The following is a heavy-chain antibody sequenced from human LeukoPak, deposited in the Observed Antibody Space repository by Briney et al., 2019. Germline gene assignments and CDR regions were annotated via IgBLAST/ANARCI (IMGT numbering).Heavy chain of an antibody. D-gene: IGHD5-18*01. CDR2: IKLDGSEK. Sequence: GGSLTLSCAVSGYIFSSYWMRCPRHATGQGLAWVAYIKLDGSEKYYVGSVSGRFTISRDNAKNSLYLQMNSLRAEDTAVYYCARESVDTAMVVDYWGQGTLVTVSS. CDR1: GYIFSSYW. CDR3: ARESVDTAMVVDY. V-gene: IGHV3-7*04. J-gene: IGHJ4*02.